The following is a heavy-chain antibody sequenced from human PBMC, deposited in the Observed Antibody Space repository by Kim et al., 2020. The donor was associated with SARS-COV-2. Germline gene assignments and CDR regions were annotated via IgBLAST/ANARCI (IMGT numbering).Heavy chain of an antibody. D-gene: IGHD3-22*01. Sequence: KSRVTISVDTSKNQFSLKLSSVTAADTAVYYCVRISSYYYDSSGNYYFDYWGQGTLVTVSS. V-gene: IGHV4-39*01. CDR3: VRISSYYYDSSGNYYFDY. J-gene: IGHJ4*02.